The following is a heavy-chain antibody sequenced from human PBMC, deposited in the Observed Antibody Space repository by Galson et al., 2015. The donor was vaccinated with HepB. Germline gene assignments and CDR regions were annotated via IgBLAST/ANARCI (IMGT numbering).Heavy chain of an antibody. Sequence: SLRLSCAASGFTFSSYGMHWVRQAPGKGLEWVAVISYDGSNKYYADSVKGRFTISRDNSKNTLYLQMNSLRAEDTAVYYCAKDRGGSGPTPGDVWGQGTTVTVSS. CDR3: AKDRGGSGPTPGDV. CDR2: ISYDGSNK. D-gene: IGHD3-3*01. CDR1: GFTFSSYG. V-gene: IGHV3-30*18. J-gene: IGHJ6*02.